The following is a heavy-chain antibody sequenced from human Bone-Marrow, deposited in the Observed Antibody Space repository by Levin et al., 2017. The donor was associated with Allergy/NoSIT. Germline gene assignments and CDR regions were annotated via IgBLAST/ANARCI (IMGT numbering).Heavy chain of an antibody. CDR3: TRGGQWAFDI. Sequence: AGGSLRLSCAASGFTFSGFYMRWVRQAPGRGLEWVADIKEDGSVRKYVDSVKGRFTVSRDNAKNTLYLQMNNLRDDDTAVYYCTRGGQWAFDIWGQGTMVTVSS. J-gene: IGHJ3*02. D-gene: IGHD2-8*01. CDR1: GFTFSGFY. V-gene: IGHV3-7*01. CDR2: IKEDGSVR.